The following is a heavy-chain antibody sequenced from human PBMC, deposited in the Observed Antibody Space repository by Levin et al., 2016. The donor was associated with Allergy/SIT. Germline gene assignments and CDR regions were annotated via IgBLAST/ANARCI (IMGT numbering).Heavy chain of an antibody. CDR3: ARGGGSYRSTIDY. D-gene: IGHD1-26*01. V-gene: IGHV3-21*01. CDR2: ISSSSSYI. Sequence: WIRQPPGKGLEWVSSISSSSSYIYYADSVKGRFTISRDNAKNSLYLQMNSLRAEDTAVYYCARGGGSYRSTIDYWGQGTLVTVSS. J-gene: IGHJ4*02.